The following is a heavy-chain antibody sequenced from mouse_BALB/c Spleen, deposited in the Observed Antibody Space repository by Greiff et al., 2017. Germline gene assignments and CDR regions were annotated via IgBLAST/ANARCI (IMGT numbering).Heavy chain of an antibody. Sequence: EVLLVESGGGLVQPGGSRKLSCAASGFTFSSFGMHWVRQAPEKGLEWVAYISSGSSTIYYADTVKGRFTISRDNPKNTLFLQMTSLRSEDTAMYYCARDNYGYFDVWGAGTTVTVSS. V-gene: IGHV5-17*02. CDR3: ARDNYGYFDV. CDR2: ISSGSSTI. CDR1: GFTFSSFG. J-gene: IGHJ1*01.